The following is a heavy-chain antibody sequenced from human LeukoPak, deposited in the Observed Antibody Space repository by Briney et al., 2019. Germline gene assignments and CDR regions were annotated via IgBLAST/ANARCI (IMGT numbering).Heavy chain of an antibody. Sequence: SETLSLTCTVSGYSISSGYYWGWIRQPPGKGLEWIGYIYYSGSTNYNPSLKSRVTISVDTSKNQFSLKLSSVTAADTAVYYCARETGVYFDYWGQGTLVTVSS. CDR1: GYSISSGYY. V-gene: IGHV4-61*01. D-gene: IGHD7-27*01. CDR2: IYYSGST. CDR3: ARETGVYFDY. J-gene: IGHJ4*02.